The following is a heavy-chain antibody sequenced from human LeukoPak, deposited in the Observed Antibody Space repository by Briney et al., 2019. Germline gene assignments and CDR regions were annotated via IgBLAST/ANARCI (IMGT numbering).Heavy chain of an antibody. CDR2: IIPILGIA. V-gene: IGHV1-69*04. Sequence: SVKVSCKASGGTFSSYAISWVRQAPGQGLEWMGRIIPILGIANYAQKFQGRVTITADKSTSTAYMELSSLRSEDTAVYYCAREYMVRGVNWSDPWGQGTLVTVSS. CDR1: GGTFSSYA. D-gene: IGHD3-10*01. J-gene: IGHJ5*02. CDR3: AREYMVRGVNWSDP.